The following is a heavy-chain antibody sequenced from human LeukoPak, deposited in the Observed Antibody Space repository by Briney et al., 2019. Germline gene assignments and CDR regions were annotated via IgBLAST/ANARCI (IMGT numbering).Heavy chain of an antibody. CDR1: GGSISTYY. Sequence: SSETLSLTCTVSGGSISTYYWSWIRQPPGKRLEWIGYTHYSGSTNYNPSLKSRVTISVDTSKNQFSLNLSSVTAADTAMYYCVRDLGTSGSDAYDIWGQGTMVTVSS. D-gene: IGHD5-12*01. CDR2: THYSGST. V-gene: IGHV4-59*01. J-gene: IGHJ3*02. CDR3: VRDLGTSGSDAYDI.